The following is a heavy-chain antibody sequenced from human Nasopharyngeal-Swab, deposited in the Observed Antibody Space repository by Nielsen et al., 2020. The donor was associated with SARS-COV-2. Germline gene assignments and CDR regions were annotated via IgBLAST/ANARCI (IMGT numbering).Heavy chain of an antibody. CDR2: INNRGDDT. J-gene: IGHJ3*02. Sequence: GESLKISCAASGFTFSNYAMSWVRQAPGKGLEWVSTINNRGDDTHYVDSVRGRFTVSRDNSKNTLYLQMNSLRAEDTAVYYCARDFDDYGDMGAFDIWGQGTMVTVSS. CDR1: GFTFSNYA. V-gene: IGHV3-23*01. D-gene: IGHD4-17*01. CDR3: ARDFDDYGDMGAFDI.